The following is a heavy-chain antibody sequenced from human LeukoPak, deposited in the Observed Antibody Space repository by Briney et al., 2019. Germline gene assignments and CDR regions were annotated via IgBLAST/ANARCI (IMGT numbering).Heavy chain of an antibody. J-gene: IGHJ4*02. CDR3: ARDRDGDLIDY. Sequence: SETLSLTCAVYGESLSGFYWSWIRQPPGKGLEWIGEINHSGSTNYNPSLKSRVTISVDKSKNQFSLKLSSVTAADTAVYYCARDRDGDLIDYWGQGTLVTVSS. D-gene: IGHD4-17*01. V-gene: IGHV4-34*01. CDR2: INHSGST. CDR1: GESLSGFY.